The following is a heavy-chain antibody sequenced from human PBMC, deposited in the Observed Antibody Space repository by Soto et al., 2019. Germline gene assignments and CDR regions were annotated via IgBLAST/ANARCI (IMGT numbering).Heavy chain of an antibody. D-gene: IGHD3-3*01. Sequence: GGSLRLSCAASGFSFSTYAMHWVRQAPGKGLEWVAVISYDGDHKYYTDSVKGRFTISRDNSKNTLYLQMNSLRGEDTAVYYCAKARAQYYDFWSGYPVDYWGQGTLVTSPQ. J-gene: IGHJ4*02. CDR3: AKARAQYYDFWSGYPVDY. CDR1: GFSFSTYA. CDR2: ISYDGDHK. V-gene: IGHV3-30-3*01.